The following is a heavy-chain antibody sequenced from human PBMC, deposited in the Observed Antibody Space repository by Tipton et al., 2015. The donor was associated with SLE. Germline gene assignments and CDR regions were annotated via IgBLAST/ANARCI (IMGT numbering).Heavy chain of an antibody. V-gene: IGHV4-61*02. Sequence: TLSLTCTVSGGSMNSDRYYWTWTRQPAGKGLEWIGRIYYSGTTNYSPSLESRVTISGDTSRNLFSLELNSVTAADTAVYYCARTLGAIAHTVYDAFDIWGQGKMVTVSS. J-gene: IGHJ3*02. CDR2: IYYSGTT. CDR3: ARTLGAIAHTVYDAFDI. CDR1: GGSMNSDRYY. D-gene: IGHD1-26*01.